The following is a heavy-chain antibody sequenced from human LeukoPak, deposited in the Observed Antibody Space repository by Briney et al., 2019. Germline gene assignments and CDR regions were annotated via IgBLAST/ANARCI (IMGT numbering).Heavy chain of an antibody. Sequence: GGSQRLSCAASGFTFSPYAMHWVRQAPGKGLEWVAVISYDGSNTYYADSVKGRFTISRDNSKNTLYLQMNSLRTEDTAVYYCARTVKWLSPHFDYWGQGTLVTVSS. V-gene: IGHV3-30-3*01. CDR2: ISYDGSNT. J-gene: IGHJ4*02. CDR3: ARTVKWLSPHFDY. CDR1: GFTFSPYA. D-gene: IGHD3-22*01.